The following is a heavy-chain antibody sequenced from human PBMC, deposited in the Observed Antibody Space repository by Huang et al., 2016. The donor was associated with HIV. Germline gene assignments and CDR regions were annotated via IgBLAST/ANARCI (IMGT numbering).Heavy chain of an antibody. CDR3: ARGGIYYDVLTGRHYYYNGLDV. CDR1: GFNFSAYW. Sequence: EVHLVESGGDLVQPGGSLRLSCVASGFNFSAYWMSWVRQAPGKGLEWVANVKQDGSEKNYVDSVKGRFTISRDNAKNSGYLQLTSLRAEDTAVYYCARGGIYYDVLTGRHYYYNGLDVWGQGTTVTVSS. V-gene: IGHV3-7*01. D-gene: IGHD3-9*01. CDR2: VKQDGSEK. J-gene: IGHJ6*02.